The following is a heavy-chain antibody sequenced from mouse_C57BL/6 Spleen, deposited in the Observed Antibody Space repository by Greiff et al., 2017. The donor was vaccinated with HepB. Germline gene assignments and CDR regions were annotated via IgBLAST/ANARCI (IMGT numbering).Heavy chain of an antibody. Sequence: ESGPGLAKPSQSLSLTCSVTGYSITSGYYWNWIRQFPGNKLEWMGYISYDGSNNYNPSLKNRISITRDTSKNQFFLKLNSVTTEDTATYYCAREGGDYDGYYYAMDYWGQGTSVTVSS. V-gene: IGHV3-6*01. CDR2: ISYDGSN. CDR1: GYSITSGYY. D-gene: IGHD2-4*01. J-gene: IGHJ4*01. CDR3: AREGGDYDGYYYAMDY.